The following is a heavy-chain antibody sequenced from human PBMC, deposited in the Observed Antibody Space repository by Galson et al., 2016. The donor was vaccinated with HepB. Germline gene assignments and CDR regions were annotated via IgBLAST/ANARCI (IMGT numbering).Heavy chain of an antibody. V-gene: IGHV4-59*01. J-gene: IGHJ4*02. CDR2: IYKSGST. D-gene: IGHD2-21*02. CDR3: TRGVTGTPYLDF. CDR1: GGSISSYF. Sequence: SETLSLTCNVSGGSISSYFWSWIRQPPGKGLEWIGYIYKSGSTNYSPSLKSRVTVSVDTSKNQFSLQLRSVTAADTAVYFCTRGVTGTPYLDFWGQGALVTVSS.